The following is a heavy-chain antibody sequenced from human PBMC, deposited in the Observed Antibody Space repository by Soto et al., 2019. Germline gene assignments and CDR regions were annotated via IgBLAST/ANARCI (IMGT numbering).Heavy chain of an antibody. J-gene: IGHJ4*02. CDR2: IYHSGST. V-gene: IGHV4-59*08. CDR1: GGSISPNY. Sequence: SETLSLTCSVSGGSISPNYWSWIRQPPGKGLEWIGYIYHSGSTNYNPSLRSRVTISIDTSKNRFSLKLSSVTAADTAVYYCARYLGVTGGNDYWGQGTLVTVS. CDR3: ARYLGVTGGNDY. D-gene: IGHD2-8*02.